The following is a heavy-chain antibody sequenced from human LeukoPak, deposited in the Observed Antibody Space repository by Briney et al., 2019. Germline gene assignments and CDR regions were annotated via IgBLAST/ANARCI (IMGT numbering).Heavy chain of an antibody. D-gene: IGHD1-26*01. CDR1: GFTFSSYA. V-gene: IGHV3-30*04. Sequence: PGGSLRLSCAASGFTFSSYAMHWVRQAPGKGLEWVAVISYDGSNKYYADSVKGRFTISRDNSKNTLYLQMNSLRAEDTAVYYCSGSGLYYHFDYWGQGTLVTVSS. J-gene: IGHJ4*02. CDR2: ISYDGSNK. CDR3: SGSGLYYHFDY.